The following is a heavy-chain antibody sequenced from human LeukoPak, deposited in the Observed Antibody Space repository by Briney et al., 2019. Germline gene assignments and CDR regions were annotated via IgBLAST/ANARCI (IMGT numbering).Heavy chain of an antibody. J-gene: IGHJ6*02. V-gene: IGHV4-4*02. CDR2: IYHSGST. D-gene: IGHD2-15*01. CDR1: GGSISSSNW. Sequence: SGTLSLTCAVSGGSISSSNWWSWVRQPPGKGLEWIGEIYHSGSTNYNPSLKSRVTISVDKSKNQFSLKLSSVTAADTAVYYCARGGVVVVAATWLPGYGMDVWGQGTTVTVSS. CDR3: ARGGVVVVAATWLPGYGMDV.